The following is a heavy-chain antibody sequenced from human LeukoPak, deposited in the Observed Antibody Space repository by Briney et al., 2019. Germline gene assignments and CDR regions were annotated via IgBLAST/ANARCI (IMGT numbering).Heavy chain of an antibody. Sequence: ASVKVSCKASGGTFSSYAISWVRQAPGQGLEWMGWISAYNGNTNYAQKLQGRVTMTTDTSTSTAYMELRSLRSDDTAVYYCARDRYDFWSGYHSPDYYYYYYMDVWGKGTTVTVSS. V-gene: IGHV1-18*01. D-gene: IGHD3-3*01. CDR2: ISAYNGNT. CDR1: GGTFSSYA. CDR3: ARDRYDFWSGYHSPDYYYYYYMDV. J-gene: IGHJ6*03.